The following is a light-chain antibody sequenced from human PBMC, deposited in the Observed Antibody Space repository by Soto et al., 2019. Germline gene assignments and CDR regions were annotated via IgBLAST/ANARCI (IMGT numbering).Light chain of an antibody. CDR2: TAS. CDR3: QQAASFPIT. J-gene: IGKJ5*01. V-gene: IGKV1-12*01. CDR1: QGISSW. Sequence: DIQMTQSPSAMSASVGDRVTITCRASQGISSWLAWYQQKPGRAPTLLIYTASSLQSGVPSRFSGSGSGTDFTLTISNLQPEDFATYYCQQAASFPITFGQGTRLEIK.